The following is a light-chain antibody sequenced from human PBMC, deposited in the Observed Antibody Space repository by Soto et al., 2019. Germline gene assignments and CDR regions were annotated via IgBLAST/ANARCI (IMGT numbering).Light chain of an antibody. CDR1: QSVSSD. CDR2: GAS. CDR3: HQYGSSAPIT. V-gene: IGKV3-20*01. J-gene: IGKJ5*01. Sequence: IRLKKAPAALSLSTGERATLSCRASQSVSSDLAWYQQKPGQAPRLRIYGASIRATGIPDRFSGSGSETDFTLTISRLEPEDVALYYCHQYGSSAPITFGQGTRLEI.